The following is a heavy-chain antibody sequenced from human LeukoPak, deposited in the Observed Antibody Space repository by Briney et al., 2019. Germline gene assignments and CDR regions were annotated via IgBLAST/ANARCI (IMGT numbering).Heavy chain of an antibody. CDR3: AREGAEYSSGWYDY. V-gene: IGHV4-59*01. CDR1: GGSISSYY. CDR2: IYNNGGT. J-gene: IGHJ4*02. D-gene: IGHD6-19*01. Sequence: PSGTLSLTCTVSGGSISSYYWSWIRQPPGKGLEWIGYIYNNGGTNYNPSLKSRVTISVDTSKNQFSLKLSSVTAADTAVYYCAREGAEYSSGWYDYWGQGILVTVSS.